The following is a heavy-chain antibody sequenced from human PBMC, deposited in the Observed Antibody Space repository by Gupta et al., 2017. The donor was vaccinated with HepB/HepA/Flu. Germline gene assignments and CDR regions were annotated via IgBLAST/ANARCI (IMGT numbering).Heavy chain of an antibody. D-gene: IGHD3-3*01. J-gene: IGHJ5*02. CDR2: IKQDGSEK. Sequence: EVQLVESGGGLVQPGGSLRLSCAASGFTFSSYWMSWVRQAPGKGLEWVANIKQDGSEKYYVDSVKGRFTISRDNTKNSLYLQMNSLRAEDTAVYYCARIYDFWSGYYWFDPWGQGTWSPSPQ. CDR3: ARIYDFWSGYYWFDP. CDR1: GFTFSSYW. V-gene: IGHV3-7*01.